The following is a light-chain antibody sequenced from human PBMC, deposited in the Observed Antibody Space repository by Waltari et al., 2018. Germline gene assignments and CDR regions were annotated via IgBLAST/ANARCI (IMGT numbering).Light chain of an antibody. CDR2: ASS. Sequence: DIQMTQSQPSLSASVGDRITITCRASQYINNYLACFHQKPGKAPKSLIYASSNLLSGVPSKFSGSGSGTEFTLTISSLQPEDVATYYCQQYNGYPYTFGQGTKLEI. CDR1: QYINNY. V-gene: IGKV1-16*02. J-gene: IGKJ2*01. CDR3: QQYNGYPYT.